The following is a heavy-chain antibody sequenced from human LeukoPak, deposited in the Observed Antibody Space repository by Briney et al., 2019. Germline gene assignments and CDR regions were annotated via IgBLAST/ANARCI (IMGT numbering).Heavy chain of an antibody. D-gene: IGHD3-3*01. J-gene: IGHJ4*02. V-gene: IGHV4-30-4*08. CDR2: IYYSGST. CDR3: ARVGLDLRSSSVFDH. Sequence: SQTLSLTCTVSGASISSGDYFWSWIRQAPGQGLEWIGNIYYSGSTSSNPSLRSRTTLSVDTSKNEFSLRLRSVTAADTAVYYCARVGLDLRSSSVFDHWGQGTLVTVSS. CDR1: GASISSGDYF.